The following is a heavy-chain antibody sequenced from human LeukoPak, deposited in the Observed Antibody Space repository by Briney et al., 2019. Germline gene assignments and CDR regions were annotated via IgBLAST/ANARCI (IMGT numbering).Heavy chain of an antibody. CDR1: GFTFSSYG. Sequence: SLRLSCAASGFTFSSYGMHWVRQAPGKGLEWVADIWYDGSNKYYADSVRGRFTISRDNTKNTLYLQMNSLRAEDTAVYYCARDLGVETATDLFYYYGMDVWGQGTTVTVSS. CDR3: ARDLGVETATDLFYYYGMDV. V-gene: IGHV3-33*01. D-gene: IGHD5-18*01. CDR2: IWYDGSNK. J-gene: IGHJ6*02.